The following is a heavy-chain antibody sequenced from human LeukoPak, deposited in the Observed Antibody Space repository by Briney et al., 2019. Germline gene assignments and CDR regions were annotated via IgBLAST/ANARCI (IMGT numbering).Heavy chain of an antibody. CDR3: ARGVPMRHMLPFDY. J-gene: IGHJ4*02. CDR2: INPNSGGT. Sequence: GASVKVSCKVSGYTLTELSMHWVRQAPGQGLEWMGWINPNSGGTNYAQKFQGRVTMTRDTSISTAYMELSRLRSDDTAVYYCARGVPMRHMLPFDYWGQGTLVTVSS. CDR1: GYTLTELS. D-gene: IGHD2-8*01. V-gene: IGHV1-2*02.